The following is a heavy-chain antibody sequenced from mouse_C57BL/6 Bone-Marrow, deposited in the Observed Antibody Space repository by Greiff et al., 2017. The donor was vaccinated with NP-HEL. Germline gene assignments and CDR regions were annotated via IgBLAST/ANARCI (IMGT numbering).Heavy chain of an antibody. D-gene: IGHD2-4*01. J-gene: IGHJ4*01. CDR1: GFTFSDYY. CDR2: ISNGGGST. CDR3: ARGGGYDYDDLYYAMDY. V-gene: IGHV5-12*01. Sequence: EVKLVESGGGLVQPGGSLKLSCAASGFTFSDYYMYWVRQTPEKRLEWVAYISNGGGSTYYPDTVKGRFTISRDNAKNTLYLQMSRLKSEDTAMYYCARGGGYDYDDLYYAMDYWGQGTSVTVSS.